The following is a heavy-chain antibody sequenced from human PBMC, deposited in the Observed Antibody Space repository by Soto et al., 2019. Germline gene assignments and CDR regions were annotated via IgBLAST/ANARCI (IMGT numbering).Heavy chain of an antibody. V-gene: IGHV4-59*08. D-gene: IGHD3-10*01. J-gene: IGHJ5*02. CDR2: IYYSGST. CDR1: GGSISSYY. CDR3: ARTHMVRGVTILAP. Sequence: SETLSLTCTVSGGSISSYYWSWIRQPPGKGLEWIGYIYYSGSTNYNPSLKSRVTISVDTSKNQFSLKLSSVTAADTAVYYCARTHMVRGVTILAPWGQGTLVTVSS.